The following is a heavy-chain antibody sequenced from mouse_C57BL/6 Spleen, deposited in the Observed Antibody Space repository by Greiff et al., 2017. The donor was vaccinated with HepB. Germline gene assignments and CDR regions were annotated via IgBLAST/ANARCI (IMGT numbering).Heavy chain of an antibody. CDR2: ISSGSSTI. CDR1: GFTFSDYG. J-gene: IGHJ2*01. D-gene: IGHD1-1*01. Sequence: EVQRVESGGGLVKPGGSLKLSCAASGFTFSDYGMHWVRQAPEKGLEWVAYISSGSSTIYYADTVKGRFTISRDNAKNTLFLQMTSLRSEDTAMYYCARGYYYGSSPFDYWGQGTTLTVSS. CDR3: ARGYYYGSSPFDY. V-gene: IGHV5-17*01.